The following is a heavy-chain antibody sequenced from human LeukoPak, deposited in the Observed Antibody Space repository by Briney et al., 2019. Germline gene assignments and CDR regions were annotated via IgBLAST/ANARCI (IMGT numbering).Heavy chain of an antibody. J-gene: IGHJ4*02. CDR3: ARGAMATTPFFDY. Sequence: SETLSLTCTVSGGSISSSSYYWGWIRQPPGKGLEWIGSFYYSGSTYYNPSLKSRVTISVDTSKNDFSLKLTSLTAADTAVYYCARGAMATTPFFDYWGQGTLVTVSS. CDR1: GGSISSSSYY. V-gene: IGHV4-39*07. CDR2: FYYSGST. D-gene: IGHD5-24*01.